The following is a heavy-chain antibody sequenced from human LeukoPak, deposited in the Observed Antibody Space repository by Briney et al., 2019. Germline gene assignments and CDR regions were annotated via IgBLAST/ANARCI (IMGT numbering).Heavy chain of an antibody. J-gene: IGHJ4*02. V-gene: IGHV3-23*01. CDR1: GFTFSSYA. CDR2: ISGSGGST. D-gene: IGHD6-13*01. Sequence: GGSLRLSCAASGFTFSSYAMSWVRQAPGKGLEWVSAISGSGGSTYYADSVKGRFTISRDNSKNTLYLQMNSLRAEDTAVYYCARNEYSSTWYGIDYWGQGTLVTVSS. CDR3: ARNEYSSTWYGIDY.